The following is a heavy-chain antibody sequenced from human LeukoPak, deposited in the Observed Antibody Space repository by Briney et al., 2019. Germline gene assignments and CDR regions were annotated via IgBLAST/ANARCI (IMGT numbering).Heavy chain of an antibody. D-gene: IGHD3-10*01. CDR1: GFTFSSYA. CDR3: AKAAYGSGSYWVWFDP. Sequence: GGSLRLSCAASGFTFSSYAMSWVRQAPGKGLEWVSAISGSGGSTYYADSVKGRFTISRDNSKNTLYLQMNSLRAEDTAVYYCAKAAYGSGSYWVWFDPWGQGTLVTVSP. CDR2: ISGSGGST. J-gene: IGHJ5*02. V-gene: IGHV3-23*01.